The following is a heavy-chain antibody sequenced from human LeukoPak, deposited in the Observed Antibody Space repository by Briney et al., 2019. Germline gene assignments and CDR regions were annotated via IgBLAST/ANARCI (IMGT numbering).Heavy chain of an antibody. V-gene: IGHV1-2*02. Sequence: AAGQVIKRLGWTHPVSGDTIYAQKFQGRVTMTRDTSISTAYMELTSLTSDDTAVYYCARMTHTLGATYSHFDYWGQGTLVTVSS. D-gene: IGHD3-16*01. J-gene: IGHJ4*02. CDR2: THPVSGDT. CDR3: ARMTHTLGATYSHFDY.